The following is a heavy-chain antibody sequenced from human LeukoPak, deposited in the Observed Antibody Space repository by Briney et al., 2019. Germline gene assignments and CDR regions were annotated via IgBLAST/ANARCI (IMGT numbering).Heavy chain of an antibody. D-gene: IGHD1-26*01. CDR1: GGSFSGYY. Sequence: SGTLSLTCAVYGGSFSGYYWSWIRQPPGKGLEWIGEINHSGSTNYNPSLKSRVTISVDTSKNQFSLKLSSVTAADTAVYYCARRGRYKFDYWGQGTLVTVSS. J-gene: IGHJ4*02. CDR2: INHSGST. V-gene: IGHV4-34*01. CDR3: ARRGRYKFDY.